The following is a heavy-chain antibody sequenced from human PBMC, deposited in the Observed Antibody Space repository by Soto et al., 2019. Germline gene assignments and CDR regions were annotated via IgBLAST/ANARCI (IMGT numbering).Heavy chain of an antibody. CDR1: GFTFGIHW. Sequence: EVQVVESGGGLVQPGGSLRLSCAASGFTFGIHWMTWVRQVPGKGLEWVANINQDGSDKYYVDSVKGRFIISRENAKDSLYLQMNSLRVEDTAVYYCATSMRHTLDPWGQGTLGTVS. J-gene: IGHJ5*02. D-gene: IGHD2-21*01. CDR3: ATSMRHTLDP. V-gene: IGHV3-7*01. CDR2: INQDGSDK.